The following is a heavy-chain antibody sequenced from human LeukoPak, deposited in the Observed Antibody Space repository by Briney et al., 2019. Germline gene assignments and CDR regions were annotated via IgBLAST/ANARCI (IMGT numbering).Heavy chain of an antibody. V-gene: IGHV3-33*01. J-gene: IGHJ4*02. Sequence: GGSLRLSCAASGFTFRSYGMHWVRQAPGKGLEWVAVIWYDGSNKYCADSVKGRFTISRDNSKNTLYLEMSSLRAEDTAVYYCARVGSSSSLGFDYWGQGTLVTVPS. CDR1: GFTFRSYG. CDR2: IWYDGSNK. CDR3: ARVGSSSSLGFDY. D-gene: IGHD6-6*01.